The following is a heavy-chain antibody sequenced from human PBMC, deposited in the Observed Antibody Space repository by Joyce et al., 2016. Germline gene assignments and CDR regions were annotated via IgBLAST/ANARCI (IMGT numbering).Heavy chain of an antibody. Sequence: QVYLVESGGGLVKRGGSLRLSCAAAGFTFSDYYMSWIRQAPGKGLEWGSSISSTGSMIFNGDSVKGRCTISRDNAKNSVHLQMTSLRADDTAIYYCARTDGRNYYYYGLDVWGRGTTVTVSS. D-gene: IGHD1-26*01. CDR2: ISSTGSMI. V-gene: IGHV3-11*01. CDR1: GFTFSDYY. J-gene: IGHJ6*02. CDR3: ARTDGRNYYYYGLDV.